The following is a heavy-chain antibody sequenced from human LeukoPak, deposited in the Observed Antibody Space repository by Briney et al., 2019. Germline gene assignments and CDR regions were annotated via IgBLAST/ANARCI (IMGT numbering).Heavy chain of an antibody. CDR3: AKQMAVDYFDY. CDR1: GFTFSSYT. D-gene: IGHD5-24*01. J-gene: IGHJ4*02. CDR2: ISSSSRYI. V-gene: IGHV3-21*01. Sequence: PGGFLRLSCSASGFTFSSYTMAWVRQAPGTGLVWVSSISSSSRYIYYADSVQGRFTVSRDNAKNTLYLQMNSLRAEDTAVYYCAKQMAVDYFDYWGQGTLVTVSS.